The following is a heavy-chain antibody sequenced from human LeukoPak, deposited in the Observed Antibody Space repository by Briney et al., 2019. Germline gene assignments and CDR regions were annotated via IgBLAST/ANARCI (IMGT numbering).Heavy chain of an antibody. CDR2: ISGSGGST. CDR3: AKGQSWTAMVTNDY. Sequence: GGSLRLSCAASGFTFSSYAMSWVRQAPGKGLEWVSAISGSGGSTYYADSVEGRFTISRDNSKNTLYLQMNSLRAEDTAVYYCAKGQSWTAMVTNDYWGQGTLVTVSS. CDR1: GFTFSSYA. J-gene: IGHJ4*02. D-gene: IGHD5-18*01. V-gene: IGHV3-23*01.